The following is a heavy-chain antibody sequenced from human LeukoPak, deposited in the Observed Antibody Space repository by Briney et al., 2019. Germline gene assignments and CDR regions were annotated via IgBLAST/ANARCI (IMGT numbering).Heavy chain of an antibody. CDR2: IRSKAYGGTT. V-gene: IGHV3-49*04. CDR1: GFTFGDYA. J-gene: IGHJ4*02. D-gene: IGHD4-17*01. Sequence: PGGSLRLSCTASGFTFGDYAMSWVRQAPGKGLEWIGFIRSKAYGGTTEYAASVKGRFTISRDDSKSIAYLQMNSLKTEDTAVYYCTRGGLVYGGYGGFFDYWGLGTLVTVSS. CDR3: TRGGLVYGGYGGFFDY.